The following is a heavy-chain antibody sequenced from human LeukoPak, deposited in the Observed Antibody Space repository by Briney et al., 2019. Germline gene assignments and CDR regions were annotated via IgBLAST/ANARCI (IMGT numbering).Heavy chain of an antibody. CDR3: ARSARSGDYEGWFDP. D-gene: IGHD4-17*01. Sequence: SQTLSLTCTVSGGTISSGGYYWSWIRQHPGKGLEWIGYIYYRGSTYYNPSLKSRVTISVDTSKNQFSLKLSSVTAADTAVYYCARSARSGDYEGWFDPWGQGTLVTVSS. CDR2: IYYRGST. CDR1: GGTISSGGYY. V-gene: IGHV4-31*03. J-gene: IGHJ5*02.